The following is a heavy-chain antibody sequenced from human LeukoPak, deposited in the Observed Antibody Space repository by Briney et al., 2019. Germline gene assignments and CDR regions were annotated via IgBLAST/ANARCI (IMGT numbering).Heavy chain of an antibody. CDR2: IRSKAYGGTT. CDR3: TRGHYKGRDGYNFDY. CDR1: GFTFGDYA. V-gene: IGHV3-49*03. J-gene: IGHJ4*02. D-gene: IGHD5-24*01. Sequence: GGSLRLSCTASGFTFGDYAMSWFRQAPGKGLEWVGFIRSKAYGGTTEYAASVKGRFTISRDDSKSIAYLQMNSLKTEDTAVYYCTRGHYKGRDGYNFDYWGQGTLVTVSS.